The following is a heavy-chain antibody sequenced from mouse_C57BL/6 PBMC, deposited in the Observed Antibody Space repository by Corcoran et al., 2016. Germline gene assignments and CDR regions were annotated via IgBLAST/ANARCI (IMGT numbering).Heavy chain of an antibody. CDR3: ARGLLRLWYFDV. V-gene: IGHV1-26*01. CDR2: INPNNGGT. Sequence: EVQLQQSGPELVKPGASVKISCKASGYTFTDYYMNWVKQSHGKSLEWIGDINPNNGGTSYNQKFKGKATLTVDKSSSTAYMELRSLTSEDSAVYYCARGLLRLWYFDVWGTGTTVTVSS. CDR1: GYTFTDYY. D-gene: IGHD2-3*01. J-gene: IGHJ1*03.